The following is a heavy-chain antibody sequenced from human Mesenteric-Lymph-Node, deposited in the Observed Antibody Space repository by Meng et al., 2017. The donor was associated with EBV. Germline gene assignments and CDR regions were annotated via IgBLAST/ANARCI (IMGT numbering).Heavy chain of an antibody. CDR3: AKGGYFGTPRY. Sequence: AQVLEAGGGLVQPGGSLSLSCAASGFTFTDYAMTWVRQAPGKGLEWVSGISQTGGSTYYADSVKGRFTISRDNSKDTVYLQMSSLRAEDTAVYFCAKGGYFGTPRYWGQGTLVTVSS. D-gene: IGHD3-9*01. J-gene: IGHJ4*02. V-gene: IGHV3-23*01. CDR1: GFTFTDYA. CDR2: ISQTGGST.